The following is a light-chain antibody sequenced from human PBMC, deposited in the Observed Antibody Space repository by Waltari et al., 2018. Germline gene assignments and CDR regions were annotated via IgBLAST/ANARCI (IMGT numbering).Light chain of an antibody. V-gene: IGKV3-15*01. CDR1: QSVSHH. Sequence: IILTQSPGSLSVSPGETVTLSCRASQSVSHHLAWYPQRPGQPPRLLIQGATTRAPGIPARFSGSGSETDFTLTISSLQSEDFAVYHCQQYSEWPRTFGQGTMVEIK. CDR2: GAT. CDR3: QQYSEWPRT. J-gene: IGKJ1*01.